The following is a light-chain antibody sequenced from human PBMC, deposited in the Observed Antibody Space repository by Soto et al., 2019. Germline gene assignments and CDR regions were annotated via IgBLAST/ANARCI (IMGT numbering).Light chain of an antibody. J-gene: IGLJ1*01. CDR2: DVS. V-gene: IGLV2-14*03. Sequence: QSALTQPASVSGSPGQSITISCTGTSSDVGAYNYVSWYQQHPCKAPKLMIYDVSHRPSGVSNRFSGSKSGTTASLIISGLQAEDQADYYCSSYTTISTPYVFGTGTKLTVL. CDR1: SSDVGAYNY. CDR3: SSYTTISTPYV.